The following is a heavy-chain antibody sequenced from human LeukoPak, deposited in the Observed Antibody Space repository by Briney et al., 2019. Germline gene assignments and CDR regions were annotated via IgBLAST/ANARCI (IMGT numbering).Heavy chain of an antibody. V-gene: IGHV3-23*01. J-gene: IGHJ4*02. D-gene: IGHD3-22*01. CDR3: AKRDSSRTFDY. CDR1: GFTFTGFS. CDR2: ITGSGGNI. Sequence: GGSLRLSCVASGFTFTGFSMRWVRQAPGKGPEWVSTITGSGGNIYYADSVKGRFTISRDNSKDTLYLQMDSLRAEDTAVYYCAKRDSSRTFDYWGQGTLVTVSS.